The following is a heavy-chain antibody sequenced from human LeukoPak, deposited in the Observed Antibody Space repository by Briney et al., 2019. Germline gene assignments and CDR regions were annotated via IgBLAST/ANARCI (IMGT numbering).Heavy chain of an antibody. CDR1: GYTFTGYY. J-gene: IGHJ4*02. Sequence: ASVKVSCKASGYTFTGYYMHWVRQAAGQGLECMGWINPNSGGTNYAQKLQGRATMTRDTSISTAYMELSRLRSDDTAVYYCARDYKYSGYDSEYYFDYWGQGTLVTVSS. CDR3: ARDYKYSGYDSEYYFDY. D-gene: IGHD5-12*01. CDR2: INPNSGGT. V-gene: IGHV1-2*02.